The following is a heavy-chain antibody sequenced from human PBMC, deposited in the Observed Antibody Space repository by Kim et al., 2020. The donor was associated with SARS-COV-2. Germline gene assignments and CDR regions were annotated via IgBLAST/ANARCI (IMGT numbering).Heavy chain of an antibody. D-gene: IGHD3-16*01. V-gene: IGHV3-53*01. CDR2: IYSGGST. J-gene: IGHJ6*02. CDR1: GLTVSSNY. CDR3: ARDLIMYGMDV. Sequence: GGSLRLSCAASGLTVSSNYMSWVRQAPGKGLEWVSIIYSGGSTYYADSVNGRFTISRDNSKNTLYLQINSLRAEDTAVYYCARDLIMYGMDVWGQGTTVT.